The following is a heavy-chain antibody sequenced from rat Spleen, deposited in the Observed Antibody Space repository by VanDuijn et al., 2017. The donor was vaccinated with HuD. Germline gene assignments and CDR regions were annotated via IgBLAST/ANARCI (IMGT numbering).Heavy chain of an antibody. CDR3: TTENFWFAF. J-gene: IGHJ3*01. V-gene: IGHV5-20*01. CDR1: GFTFSDYY. CDR2: ISYEGGNT. Sequence: EVQLVESGGGLVQPGRSMKLSCAASGFTFSDYYMAWVRQAPKKGLEWVASISYEGGNTYYGDSVKGRFTISRDNAKSTLYLQMDSLRSEDTATDYCTTENFWFAFWGQGTLVTVSS.